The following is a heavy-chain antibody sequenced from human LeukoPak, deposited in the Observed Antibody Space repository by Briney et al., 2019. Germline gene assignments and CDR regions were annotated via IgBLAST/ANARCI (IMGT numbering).Heavy chain of an antibody. CDR1: GFTFSSYA. D-gene: IGHD3-22*01. V-gene: IGHV3-23*01. Sequence: GGSLRLSCAASGFTFSSYAMSWVRQAPGKGLEWVSVISGSGYTTHYADSVKGRFTISRDNSKNTLDLQMNSLRAEDTAIYYCATDYYDSSGAYTVDYWGQGTLVTVSS. J-gene: IGHJ4*02. CDR2: ISGSGYTT. CDR3: ATDYYDSSGAYTVDY.